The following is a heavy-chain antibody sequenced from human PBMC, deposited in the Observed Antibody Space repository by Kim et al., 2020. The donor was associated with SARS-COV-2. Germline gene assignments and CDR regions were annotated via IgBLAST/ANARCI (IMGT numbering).Heavy chain of an antibody. CDR1: GFTFSNYA. Sequence: GGSLRLSCAASGFTFSNYAMSWVRQAPGKGLEWVSGISGSADSTYYADSVKGRFTISRDNPKNTLYLQMNSLRVEDTAVYYCARGRGAAAGGYWGQGAMV. CDR2: ISGSADST. J-gene: IGHJ4*02. D-gene: IGHD2-15*01. CDR3: ARGRGAAAGGY. V-gene: IGHV3-23*01.